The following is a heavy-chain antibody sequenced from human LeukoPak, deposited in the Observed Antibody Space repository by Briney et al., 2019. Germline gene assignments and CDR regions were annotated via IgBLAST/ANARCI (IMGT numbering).Heavy chain of an antibody. D-gene: IGHD3-22*01. CDR1: GGSISSSSYY. V-gene: IGHV4-39*01. J-gene: IGHJ2*01. CDR3: ARIPMGWFMIVVVIPALGYFDL. CDR2: IYYSGST. Sequence: SETLSLTCTVSGGSISSSSYYWGWIRQPPGKGLEWIGSIYYSGSTYYNPSLKSRVTISVDTSKNQFSLKLSSVTAADTAVYYCARIPMGWFMIVVVIPALGYFDLWGRGTLVTVSS.